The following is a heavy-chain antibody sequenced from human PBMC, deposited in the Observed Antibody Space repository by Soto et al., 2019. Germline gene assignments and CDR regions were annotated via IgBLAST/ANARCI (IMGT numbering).Heavy chain of an antibody. CDR2: ISYDGSNK. Sequence: QVQLVESGGGVVQPGRSLRLSCAASGFTFSSYGMHWVRQAPGKGLEWVAVISYDGSNKYYADSVKGRFTISRDNSKNTLYLQMNSLRAEDTAVYYCAKDRGWAGDGGNEYWGQGTLVTVAS. CDR3: AKDRGWAGDGGNEY. CDR1: GFTFSSYG. J-gene: IGHJ4*02. D-gene: IGHD2-21*01. V-gene: IGHV3-30*18.